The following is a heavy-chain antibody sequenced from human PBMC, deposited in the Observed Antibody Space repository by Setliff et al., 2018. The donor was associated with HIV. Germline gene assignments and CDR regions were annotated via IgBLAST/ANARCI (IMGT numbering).Heavy chain of an antibody. D-gene: IGHD2-2*01. CDR2: IHHGGST. V-gene: IGHV4-34*01. CDR1: GASIRGHY. CDR3: ARGAYRFDP. Sequence: PSEILSLTCSVSGASIRGHYWSWIRQSPGKGLEWIGEIHHGGSTNYMPSLKNRVTISVDTSKNQFSLTLRSLTAADTAVYYCARGAYRFDPWGQGNLVTVSS. J-gene: IGHJ5*02.